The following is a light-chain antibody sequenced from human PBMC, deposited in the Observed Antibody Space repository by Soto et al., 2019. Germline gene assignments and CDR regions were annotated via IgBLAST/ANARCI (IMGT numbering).Light chain of an antibody. CDR3: QQRSNWPPT. J-gene: IGKJ1*01. CDR1: QSVSSY. Sequence: EIVLTQSPATLSLSPGERATLSCRASQSVSSYLAWYHQKPGQAPRLLIYDASNRATAIPARFSGSGSGTDFTLTISSLEPEDFAVYYCQQRSNWPPTFGQGTKVDIK. CDR2: DAS. V-gene: IGKV3-11*01.